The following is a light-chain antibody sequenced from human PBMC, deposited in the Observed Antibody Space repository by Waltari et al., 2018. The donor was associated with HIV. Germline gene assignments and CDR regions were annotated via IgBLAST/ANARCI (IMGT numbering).Light chain of an antibody. J-gene: IGLJ1*01. V-gene: IGLV2-14*01. CDR2: EVS. CDR1: SSDIGASHY. CDR3: NSFTTSSTHV. Sequence: QSALTQPASVSGSPGQSITISYAGTSSDIGASHYVFWYQQHPGKAPKLLIYEVSNRPSGVSNRFSGSKSGNTASLTISGLQAEDEADYYCNSFTTSSTHVFGTGTKVTVL.